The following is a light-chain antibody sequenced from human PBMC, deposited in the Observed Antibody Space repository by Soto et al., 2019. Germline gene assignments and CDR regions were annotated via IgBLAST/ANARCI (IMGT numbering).Light chain of an antibody. Sequence: QAAVTQPTSVSGSPGQSITNSCTGNHNDIGTYDYVSWYQQHPDRAPRLLIHGVTTRPSGISGRFSASKSGLTASLTISGLQPEDEADYYCSSFTSNRIYVFGPGTKVTVL. CDR1: HNDIGTYDY. J-gene: IGLJ1*01. V-gene: IGLV2-14*03. CDR2: GVT. CDR3: SSFTSNRIYV.